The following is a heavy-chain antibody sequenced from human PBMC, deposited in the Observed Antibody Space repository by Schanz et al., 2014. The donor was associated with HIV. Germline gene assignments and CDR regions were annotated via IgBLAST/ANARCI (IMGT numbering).Heavy chain of an antibody. CDR2: ISYDGSNK. CDR3: ARDVINYDFWSGYYT. D-gene: IGHD3-3*01. Sequence: QVQLVESGGGVVQPGRSLRLSCAASGFTFSSYGMHWVRQAPGKGLEWVAVISYDGSNKYYADSVKGRFTISRDISKNTLYLQMNSLRVEDTAVYFCARDVINYDFWSGYYTWGQGTRVTVSS. J-gene: IGHJ5*02. CDR1: GFTFSSYG. V-gene: IGHV3-30*03.